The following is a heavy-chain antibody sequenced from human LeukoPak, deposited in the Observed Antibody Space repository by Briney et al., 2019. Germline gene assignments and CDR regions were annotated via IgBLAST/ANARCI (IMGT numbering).Heavy chain of an antibody. CDR2: INPSGGRT. D-gene: IGHD1-14*01. Sequence: SVKVSCKASGDTFVTYYMHWVRQAPGQGLEWMGMINPSGGRTTLAQKFQGKVTMTRDTSTNTVYMELSSLNSEDTAVHYCARASEFDYRGQGSLVTVSS. J-gene: IGHJ4*02. CDR3: ARASEFDY. V-gene: IGHV1-46*01. CDR1: GDTFVTYY.